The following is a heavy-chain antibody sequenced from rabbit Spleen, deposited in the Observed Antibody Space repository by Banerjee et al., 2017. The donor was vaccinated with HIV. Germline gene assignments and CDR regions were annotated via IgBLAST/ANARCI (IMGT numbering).Heavy chain of an antibody. D-gene: IGHD8-1*01. CDR1: GFSFNSGYD. V-gene: IGHV1S40*01. CDR2: IYAGSSGNT. CDR3: ARDAASSFSSYGMDL. Sequence: QSLEESGGGLVKPGASLTLTCKASGFSFNSGYDMCWVRQAPGKGLEWIACIYAGSSGNTYSAIWAKGRFTISKTSSTTVTLQMTSLTAADTATYFCARDAASSFSSYGMDLWGPGTLVTVS. J-gene: IGHJ6*01.